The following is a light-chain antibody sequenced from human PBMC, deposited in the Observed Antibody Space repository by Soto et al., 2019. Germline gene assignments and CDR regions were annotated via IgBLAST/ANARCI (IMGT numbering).Light chain of an antibody. CDR2: EVS. CDR1: SSDVGSYNL. Sequence: QPASVSGSPGQSITISCTGTSSDVGSYNLVSWYQQHPGKAPKLMIYEVSKRPSGVSNRFSGSKSGNTASLTISGLQAEDEADYYCCSYAGSSTYVVFGGGTKVTVL. J-gene: IGLJ2*01. V-gene: IGLV2-23*02. CDR3: CSYAGSSTYVV.